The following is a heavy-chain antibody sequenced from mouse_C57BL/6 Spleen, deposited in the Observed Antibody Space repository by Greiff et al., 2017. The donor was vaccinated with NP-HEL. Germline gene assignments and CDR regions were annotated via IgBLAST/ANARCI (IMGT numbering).Heavy chain of an antibody. Sequence: QVQLKESGAELVRPGASVTLSCKASGYTFTDYEMHWVKQTPVHGLEWIGAIDPETGGTAYNQKFKGKAILTADKSSSTAYMELRSLTSEDSAVYYCTRITTVVARRDYWGQGTTLTVSS. CDR2: IDPETGGT. D-gene: IGHD1-1*01. CDR3: TRITTVVARRDY. V-gene: IGHV1-15*01. CDR1: GYTFTDYE. J-gene: IGHJ2*01.